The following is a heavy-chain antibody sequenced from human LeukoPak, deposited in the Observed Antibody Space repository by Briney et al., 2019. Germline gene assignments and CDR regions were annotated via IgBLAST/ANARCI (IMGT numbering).Heavy chain of an antibody. CDR1: GYTFTGYY. J-gene: IGHJ6*03. D-gene: IGHD2-2*02. Sequence: GASVKVSCKASGYTFTGYYMHWVRQAPGQGLEWMGWINPNSGGTNYAQKFQGRVTMTRDTSISTAYMELSRLRSDDTAVYYCVRGIVVVPAAIPGDYYYYYYMDVWGKGTTVTVSS. V-gene: IGHV1-2*02. CDR3: VRGIVVVPAAIPGDYYYYYYMDV. CDR2: INPNSGGT.